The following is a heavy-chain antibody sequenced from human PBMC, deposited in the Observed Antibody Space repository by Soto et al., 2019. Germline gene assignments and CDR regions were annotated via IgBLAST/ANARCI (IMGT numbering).Heavy chain of an antibody. CDR1: GFTFSSYG. CDR2: LWYDGSNN. D-gene: IGHD3-22*01. J-gene: IGHJ3*02. V-gene: IGHV3-33*01. Sequence: PGGSLRLSCAASGFTFSSYGMHWVRQAPGKGLEWLLVLWYDGSNNYFADSVKVRFTISRDNSKNTLYLQMNSLRAEDTAVYYCARVAMDSSGYYSVSPYAFDIWGQGTMVTVSS. CDR3: ARVAMDSSGYYSVSPYAFDI.